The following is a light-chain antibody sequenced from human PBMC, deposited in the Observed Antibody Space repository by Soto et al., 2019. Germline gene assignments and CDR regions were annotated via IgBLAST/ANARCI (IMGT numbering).Light chain of an antibody. V-gene: IGLV3-21*02. CDR3: QVWDSRGDWRV. J-gene: IGLJ3*02. Sequence: SYALTQTPSVSLAPGQTATITCAGKIFVTKSVHWYQPKPGQAPVLLVHDDADRPSGIPERFSGSKSGDTATLTISRAEAGDEADYHCQVWDSRGDWRVFGGGTKVTVL. CDR1: IFVTKS. CDR2: DDA.